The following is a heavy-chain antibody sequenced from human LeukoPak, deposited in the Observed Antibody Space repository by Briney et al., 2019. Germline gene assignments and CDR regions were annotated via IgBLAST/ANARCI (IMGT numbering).Heavy chain of an antibody. CDR2: IIPMFHKT. D-gene: IGHD3-22*01. CDR1: GGTFSSYS. Sequence: VASVKVSCKASGGTFSSYSISWVRQAPGQRLEWMGNIIPMFHKTNYAQMFQGRVTITTDESTTTAYMELSALRSEDTAVYYCARIHDSSVNGSDYWGQGTLVTVSS. J-gene: IGHJ4*02. V-gene: IGHV1-69*05. CDR3: ARIHDSSVNGSDY.